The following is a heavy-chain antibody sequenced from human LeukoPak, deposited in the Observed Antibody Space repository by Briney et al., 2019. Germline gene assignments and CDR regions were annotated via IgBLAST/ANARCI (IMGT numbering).Heavy chain of an antibody. CDR3: ARSRRRELLGTYFDY. CDR2: ISYDGSNK. Sequence: GGSLRLSCAASGFTFSSNAMHWVRQAPGKGLEWVAIISYDGSNKYYADSVKGRFTISRDNSKNTLYLQMNSLRAEDTAVYYCARSRRRELLGTYFDYWGQGTLVTVSS. V-gene: IGHV3-30*04. J-gene: IGHJ4*02. CDR1: GFTFSSNA. D-gene: IGHD1-26*01.